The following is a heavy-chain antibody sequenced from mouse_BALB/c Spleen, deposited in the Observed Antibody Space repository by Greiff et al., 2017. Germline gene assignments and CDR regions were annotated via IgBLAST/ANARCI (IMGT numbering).Heavy chain of an antibody. CDR3: ARGRKYGGDAMDY. Sequence: LMKPGASVKISCTASGYSFTGYYMHWVKQSHGKSLEWIGYISCYNGATSYNQKFKGKATFTVDTSSSTAYMQFNSLTSEDSAVYYCARGRKYGGDAMDYWGQGTSVTVSS. CDR1: GYSFTGYY. CDR2: ISCYNGAT. J-gene: IGHJ4*01. D-gene: IGHD1-1*01. V-gene: IGHV1S34*01.